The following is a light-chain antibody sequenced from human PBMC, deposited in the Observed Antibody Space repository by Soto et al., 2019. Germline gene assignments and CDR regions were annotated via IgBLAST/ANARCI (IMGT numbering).Light chain of an antibody. CDR2: GAS. J-gene: IGKJ1*01. V-gene: IGKV3-15*01. CDR1: QSVSSK. CDR3: QQYNNWPRT. Sequence: IVMTQSPATLSVSPWERATLSCRASQSVSSKLAWYQQKPGQAPRLLLYGASTRATGIPARFSGSGSGKELTLTISSLQSEDFAVYYCQQYNNWPRTFGQGTKVDIK.